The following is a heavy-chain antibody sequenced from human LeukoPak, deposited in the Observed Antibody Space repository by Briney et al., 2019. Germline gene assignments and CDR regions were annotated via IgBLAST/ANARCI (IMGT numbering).Heavy chain of an antibody. D-gene: IGHD1-26*01. CDR1: GYLISSGYY. V-gene: IGHV4-38-2*01. Sequence: SETLSLTCVVSGYLISSGYYWGWIRQPPGKGLEWIATIHHSGSTYYSPSLKSRVTISVDTSKNQFSLKLSSVTAAETAVYYWARLRAFYNCFDPRGQGTLVIVSS. CDR3: ARLRAFYNCFDP. CDR2: IHHSGST. J-gene: IGHJ5*02.